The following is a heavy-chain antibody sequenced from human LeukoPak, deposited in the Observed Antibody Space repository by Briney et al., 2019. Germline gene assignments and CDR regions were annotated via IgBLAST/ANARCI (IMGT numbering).Heavy chain of an antibody. CDR2: IRYDGNNK. D-gene: IGHD4-23*01. CDR3: TKGDDYGANTRLPKYNWFDP. V-gene: IGHV3-30*02. Sequence: GGSLRLSCAASGFSISNNAMHWVRQAPGRGLEWVAFIRYDGNNKNYADSVKGRFTISRDNSRDTLYLHMNSLRADDTAVYYCTKGDDYGANTRLPKYNWFDPWGQGTLVTVSS. CDR1: GFSISNNA. J-gene: IGHJ5*02.